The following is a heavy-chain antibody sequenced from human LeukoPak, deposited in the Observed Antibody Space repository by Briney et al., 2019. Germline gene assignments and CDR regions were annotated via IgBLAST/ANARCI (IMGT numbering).Heavy chain of an antibody. D-gene: IGHD2-2*01. CDR3: AKVAPADLYYYYYMDV. J-gene: IGHJ6*03. Sequence: PGRSLRLSCAGSGFSFSSFGMHWVRQAPGKGLEWVAVISYDGNNKFYSDAVKGRFTIPRDNSKNTLYLQMSSLRAEDTAMYYCAKVAPADLYYYYYMDVWGKGTTVTVSS. CDR2: ISYDGNNK. CDR1: GFSFSSFG. V-gene: IGHV3-33*05.